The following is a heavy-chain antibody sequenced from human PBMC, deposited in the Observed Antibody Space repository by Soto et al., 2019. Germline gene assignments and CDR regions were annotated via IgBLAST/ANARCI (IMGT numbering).Heavy chain of an antibody. V-gene: IGHV3-74*01. CDR1: GFTFSSYW. CDR2: INSDGSST. D-gene: IGHD6-19*01. CDR3: ARRGGRSGWKTIFDY. J-gene: IGHJ4*02. Sequence: GGSLRLSCAASGFTFSSYWMHWVRQAPGKGLVWVSRINSDGSSTSYADSVKGRFTISRDNAKNTLYLQMNSLRAEDTAVYYCARRGGRSGWKTIFDYWGQGTLVTVSS.